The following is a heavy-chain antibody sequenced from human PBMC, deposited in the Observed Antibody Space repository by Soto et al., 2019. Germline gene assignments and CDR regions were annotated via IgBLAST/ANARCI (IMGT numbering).Heavy chain of an antibody. CDR1: GGTFSSYA. J-gene: IGHJ5*02. CDR2: INPHGGST. Sequence: ASVKVSCKASGGTFSSYAISWVRQAPGQGLEWMGVINPHGGSTKYAQKFQGRVTMTRDTSRSTVYMELRSLRSDDTAIYYCARSSGGNFGIIIEGSNWFDPWGQGTLVTVSS. CDR3: ARSSGGNFGIIIEGSNWFDP. D-gene: IGHD3-16*01. V-gene: IGHV1-46*01.